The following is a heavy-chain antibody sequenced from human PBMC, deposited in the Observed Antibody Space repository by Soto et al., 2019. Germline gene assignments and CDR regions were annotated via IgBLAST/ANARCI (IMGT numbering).Heavy chain of an antibody. CDR1: GVSISSSSYY. CDR2: IYYSGST. J-gene: IGHJ4*02. CDR3: ARVRYSYGDFDY. V-gene: IGHV4-39*01. Sequence: PSETLSLTCTVSGVSISSSSYYWGWIRQPPGKGLDWIGIIYYSGSTYHNPSLKSRVTISVDTSENQFSLKLSSVTAADTAVYYCARVRYSYGDFDYWGQGTLVTVSS. D-gene: IGHD5-18*01.